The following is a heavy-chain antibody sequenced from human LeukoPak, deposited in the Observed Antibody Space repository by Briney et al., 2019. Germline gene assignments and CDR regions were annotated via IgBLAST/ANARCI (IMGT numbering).Heavy chain of an antibody. V-gene: IGHV3-23*01. D-gene: IGHD3-22*01. CDR2: ISGSDGRT. CDR1: GFTFSGYA. J-gene: IGHJ4*02. CDR3: AKEDFYESSGYPPFDY. Sequence: GGSLRLSWAASGFTFSGYAMSWVRQAPGKGLEWDSSISGSDGRTNYADSVKGRFTISRDNSKNTLYLQMNSLRAEDTAVYYCAKEDFYESSGYPPFDYWGQGTLVTVSS.